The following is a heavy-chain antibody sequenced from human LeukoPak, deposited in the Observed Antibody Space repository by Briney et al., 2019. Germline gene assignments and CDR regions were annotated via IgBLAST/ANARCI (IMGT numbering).Heavy chain of an antibody. V-gene: IGHV4-4*07. D-gene: IGHD2-15*01. CDR2: IYTSGST. CDR1: GGSISSYY. J-gene: IGHJ5*02. Sequence: PSETLSLTCTVSGGSISSYYWSWIRQPAGKGLEWIGRIYTSGSTNYNPSLKSRVTMSVDTSKNQFSLKLGSVTAADTAVYYCARVKAPYCSGGSCLRGFWFDPWGQGTLVTVSS. CDR3: ARVKAPYCSGGSCLRGFWFDP.